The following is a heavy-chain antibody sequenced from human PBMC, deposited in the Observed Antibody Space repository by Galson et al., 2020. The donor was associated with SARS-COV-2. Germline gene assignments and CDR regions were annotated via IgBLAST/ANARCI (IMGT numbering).Heavy chain of an antibody. J-gene: IGHJ3*02. CDR3: AGGGDYGGNAFFPIDAFDI. CDR1: GYSFTSYW. D-gene: IGHD4-17*01. V-gene: IGHV5-51*01. CDR2: IYPGDSDT. Sequence: GESLKISCKGSGYSFTSYWIGWVRQMPGKGLEWMGIIYPGDSDTRYSPSFQGQVTISADKSISTAYLQWSSLKASDTAMYYCAGGGDYGGNAFFPIDAFDIWGQGTMVTVSS.